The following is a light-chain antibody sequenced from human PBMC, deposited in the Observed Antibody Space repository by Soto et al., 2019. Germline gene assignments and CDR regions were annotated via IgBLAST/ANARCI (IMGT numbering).Light chain of an antibody. V-gene: IGLV2-14*03. CDR2: DVS. CDR3: SSYTTSSTVI. CDR1: NIDIGSYNS. J-gene: IGLJ2*01. Sequence: QSALTQPASVSGSPGQSITISCTGTNIDIGSYNSVSWYQQHPGKAPKLMIFDVSDRPSGVSSRFSGSKSGTTASLTISGLRTEDEDDYYCSSYTTSSTVIFGAGTKLTVL.